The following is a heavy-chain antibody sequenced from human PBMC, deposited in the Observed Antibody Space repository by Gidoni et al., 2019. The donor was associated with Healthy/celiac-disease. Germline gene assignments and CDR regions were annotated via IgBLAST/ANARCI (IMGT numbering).Heavy chain of an antibody. CDR3: ARSPTFSSGWHYYFDY. D-gene: IGHD6-19*01. J-gene: IGHJ4*02. CDR2: INHSGST. V-gene: IGHV4-34*01. Sequence: QVQLQQWGAGLLKPSETLSLTCDVYGGSFSGYYWSWLRQPPGKGLEWIGEINHSGSTNYNPSLKSRVTISVDTSKNQFSLKLSSVTAADTAVYYCARSPTFSSGWHYYFDYWGQGTLVTVSS. CDR1: GGSFSGYY.